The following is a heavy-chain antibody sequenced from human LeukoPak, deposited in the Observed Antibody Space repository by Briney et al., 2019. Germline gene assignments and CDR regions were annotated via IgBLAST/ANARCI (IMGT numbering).Heavy chain of an antibody. D-gene: IGHD1-26*01. CDR1: GGSISSSSYY. CDR2: MYYTGST. CDR3: ARSGSGSYYGDYFDY. V-gene: IGHV4-39*01. J-gene: IGHJ4*02. Sequence: SETLSLTCTVSGGSISSSSYYWGWIRQPPGKGLEYIGYMYYTGSTYYNPSLKSRVTISVDRPKSQFSLELSSVTAVDTAVYYCARSGSGSYYGDYFDYWGQGFLVTVSS.